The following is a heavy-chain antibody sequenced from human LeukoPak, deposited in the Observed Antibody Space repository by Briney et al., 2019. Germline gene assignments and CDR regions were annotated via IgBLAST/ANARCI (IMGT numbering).Heavy chain of an antibody. CDR1: GGSISSGSYY. V-gene: IGHV4-39*07. Sequence: SETLSLTCTVSGGSISSGSYYWSWIRQPPGKGLEWIGEINHSGSTNYNPSLKSRVTISVDTSKNQFSLKLSSVTAADTAVYYCARGGMITFGGVIATDFDYWGQGTLVTVSS. CDR3: ARGGMITFGGVIATDFDY. CDR2: INHSGST. J-gene: IGHJ4*02. D-gene: IGHD3-16*02.